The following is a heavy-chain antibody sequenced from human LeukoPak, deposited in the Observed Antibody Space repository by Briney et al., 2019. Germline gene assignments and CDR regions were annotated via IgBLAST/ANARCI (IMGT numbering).Heavy chain of an antibody. J-gene: IGHJ5*01. CDR3: ARGRPVDS. Sequence: GGSLRLSCVASGFTFNTRSMNWVRQAPGKGLEWVSYISSSSTIYYADSVKGRFTISRDNAKNSLYLQMHSLRAEDTAVYYCARGRPVDSWGQGTLVTVSS. V-gene: IGHV3-48*01. CDR2: ISSSSTI. CDR1: GFTFNTRS.